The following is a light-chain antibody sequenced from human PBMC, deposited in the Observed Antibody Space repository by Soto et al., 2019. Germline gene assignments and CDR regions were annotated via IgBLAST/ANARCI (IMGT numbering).Light chain of an antibody. V-gene: IGLV3-1*01. CDR2: QDS. CDR1: KLGDKY. J-gene: IGLJ2*01. Sequence: SYELTQPPSVSVFPGQTASITCSGDKLGDKYACWYQQKPGQSPVLVIYQDSKRPSGIPERFSGSNSGNTATLTISGTQAMDEADYYCQAWDSSTAWNVVFGGGTKLTVL. CDR3: QAWDSSTAWNVV.